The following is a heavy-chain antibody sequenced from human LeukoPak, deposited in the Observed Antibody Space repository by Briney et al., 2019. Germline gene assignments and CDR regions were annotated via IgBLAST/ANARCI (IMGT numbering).Heavy chain of an antibody. CDR1: GGSFSGYY. V-gene: IGHV4-34*01. CDR2: INHSGST. J-gene: IGHJ4*02. CDR3: AGGRRYDYVWGSYRYGYYFDY. D-gene: IGHD3-16*02. Sequence: SETLSLTCAVYGGSFSGYYWSWIRQPPGKGLEWIGEINHSGSTKYNPSLKRRVTISADTSKNQFSLKLSSVTAADMAVYYCAGGRRYDYVWGSYRYGYYFDYWGQGTLVTVSS.